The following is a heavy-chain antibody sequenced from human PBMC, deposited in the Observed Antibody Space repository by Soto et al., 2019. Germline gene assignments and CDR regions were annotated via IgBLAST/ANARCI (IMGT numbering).Heavy chain of an antibody. CDR1: GFTVSSNY. V-gene: IGHV3-66*01. D-gene: IGHD6-19*01. CDR2: IYSGGST. Sequence: EVQLVESGGGLVQPGGSLRLSCAASGFTVSSNYMSWVRQAPGKGLEWVSVIYSGGSTYYADSVKGRFTISRDNSKTTLYLQMNSLRAEDTAVYYCARETVAVNNLYGMDVWGQGTTVTVSS. CDR3: ARETVAVNNLYGMDV. J-gene: IGHJ6*02.